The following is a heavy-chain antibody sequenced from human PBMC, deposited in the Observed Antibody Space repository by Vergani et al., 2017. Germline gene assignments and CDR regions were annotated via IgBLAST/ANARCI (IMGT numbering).Heavy chain of an antibody. CDR2: IYYSGST. CDR3: ARDVGGYCSGGSCYSDRGRFDY. Sequence: QVQLQESGPGLVKPSETLSLTCTVSGGSISSYYWSWIRQHPGKGLEWIGYIYYSGSTYYNPSLKSRVTISVDTSKNQFSLKLSSVTAADTAVYYYARDVGGYCSGGSCYSDRGRFDYWGQGTLVTVSS. V-gene: IGHV4-59*06. CDR1: GGSISSYY. D-gene: IGHD2-15*01. J-gene: IGHJ4*02.